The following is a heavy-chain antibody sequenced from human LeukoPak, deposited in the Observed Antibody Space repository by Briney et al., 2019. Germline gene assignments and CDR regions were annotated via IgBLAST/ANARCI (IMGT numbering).Heavy chain of an antibody. CDR1: GGSISSGSYY. J-gene: IGHJ5*02. CDR3: ARAYDFWSGRSFYNWFDP. D-gene: IGHD3-3*01. Sequence: SETLSLTCTVSGGSISSGSYYWSWIRQPAGKGLEWLGRIYTSGSTNYNPSLKSRVTISVDTSKNQFSLKLSSVTAADTAVYYCARAYDFWSGRSFYNWFDPWGQGTLVTVSS. V-gene: IGHV4-61*02. CDR2: IYTSGST.